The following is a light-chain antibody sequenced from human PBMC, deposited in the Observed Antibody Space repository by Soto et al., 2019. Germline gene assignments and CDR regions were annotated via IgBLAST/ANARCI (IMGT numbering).Light chain of an antibody. V-gene: IGKV3-20*01. Sequence: EIELTQSPGTLSLSPGERATLSCRARQSVSSNHLAWYQQKPGQAPRLLIYGASCRATGLPDRFTGSWSGTDFPLTISRLEPEDFAVYYCQHYGSSPEFGQGTKVEIK. CDR1: QSVSSNH. CDR2: GAS. CDR3: QHYGSSPE. J-gene: IGKJ1*01.